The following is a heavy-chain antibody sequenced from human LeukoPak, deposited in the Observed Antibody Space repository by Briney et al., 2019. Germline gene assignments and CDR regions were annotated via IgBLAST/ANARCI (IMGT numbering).Heavy chain of an antibody. J-gene: IGHJ4*02. CDR1: GFTFSSYA. CDR3: AKDGVYDFWSGYYLDY. D-gene: IGHD3-3*01. CDR2: ISGSGGST. V-gene: IGHV3-23*01. Sequence: GGSLRLSCAASGFTFSSYAMSWVRQAPGKGLGWVSAISGSGGSTYYADSVKGRFTISRDNSKNTLYLQMNSLRAEDTAVYYCAKDGVYDFWSGYYLDYWGQGTLVTVSS.